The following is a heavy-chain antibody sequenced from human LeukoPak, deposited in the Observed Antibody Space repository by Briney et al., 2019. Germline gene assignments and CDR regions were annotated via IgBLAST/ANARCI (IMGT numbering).Heavy chain of an antibody. CDR3: ATDQDYSGSGFNWFDP. Sequence: ASVKVSCKASGYTFTSYDINWVRQATGQGLEWMGWISAYSGSTKYAQKYQGRITMTTDTSTSTAYMELRRLRSDDTAVYYCATDQDYSGSGFNWFDPWGQGTLITVSS. V-gene: IGHV1-18*01. J-gene: IGHJ5*02. CDR1: GYTFTSYD. CDR2: ISAYSGST. D-gene: IGHD3-10*01.